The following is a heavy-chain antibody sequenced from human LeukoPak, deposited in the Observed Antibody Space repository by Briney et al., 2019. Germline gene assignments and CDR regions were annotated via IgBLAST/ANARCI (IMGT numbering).Heavy chain of an antibody. V-gene: IGHV4-34*01. CDR2: MNHSGTT. D-gene: IGHD6-13*01. CDR3: ASSRGYSSSLWYYYMDV. CDR1: GGTFSGYY. Sequence: PSEALSLTCAVYGGTFSGYYWSWIRQPPGKGLEWIGHMNHSGTTNHNPSLKSRVTISIDTSKNQFSLKLSSVTAADTGVYYCASSRGYSSSLWYYYMDVWGKGTTVTVSS. J-gene: IGHJ6*03.